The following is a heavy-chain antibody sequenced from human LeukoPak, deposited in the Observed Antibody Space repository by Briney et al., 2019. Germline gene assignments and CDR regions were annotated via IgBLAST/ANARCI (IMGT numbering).Heavy chain of an antibody. CDR2: IKQEGSEK. J-gene: IGHJ4*02. V-gene: IGHV3-7*01. Sequence: PGGSLTLSCASSGFTFSSYWKSWLRQARGKGGEGVANIKQEGSEKYYVDCVKGRFTIYRDNAKNSLYLQMNSLRAEDTAVYYCARDEPTYYYDSSGYWDYWGQGTLVTVSS. CDR3: ARDEPTYYYDSSGYWDY. CDR1: GFTFSSYW. D-gene: IGHD3-22*01.